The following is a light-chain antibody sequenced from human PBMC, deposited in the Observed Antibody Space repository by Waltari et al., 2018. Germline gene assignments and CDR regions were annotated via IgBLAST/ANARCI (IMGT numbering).Light chain of an antibody. CDR3: QSFDTNLSVI. J-gene: IGLJ2*01. CDR1: GSNIRDGYD. Sequence: QSVLTQPPSASGAPEQGVTISCTGGGSNIRDGYDVPWYQQFPGTAPKLLSFTNTNRPSGVPDRFSGSRSGASASLAITGLQAEDEGYYYCQSFDTNLSVIFGGGTKLTVL. V-gene: IGLV1-40*01. CDR2: TNT.